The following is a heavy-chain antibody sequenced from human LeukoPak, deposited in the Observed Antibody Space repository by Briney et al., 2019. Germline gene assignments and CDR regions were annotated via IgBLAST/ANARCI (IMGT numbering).Heavy chain of an antibody. Sequence: GGSLTLSCAASGFAFSSHWMHWVRRVPGKGLVWVSRINSDGSNTIYADSVEGRFTISRDNAKNTLYLQMNSLRAEDTAVYYCARDRSGWYRNVFDIWGQGTMVTVSS. J-gene: IGHJ3*02. D-gene: IGHD6-19*01. CDR3: ARDRSGWYRNVFDI. V-gene: IGHV3-74*01. CDR1: GFAFSSHW. CDR2: INSDGSNT.